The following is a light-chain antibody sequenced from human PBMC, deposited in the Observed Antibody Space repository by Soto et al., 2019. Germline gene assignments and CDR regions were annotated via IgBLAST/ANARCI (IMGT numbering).Light chain of an antibody. CDR1: TGAVTSNHH. V-gene: IGLV7-46*01. J-gene: IGLJ2*01. Sequence: QAVVTQEPSLPVSPGGTVTLTGGSSTGAVTSNHHPYWFQQKAGQAPRTLIYDTSNKHSWTPARFSGSLLGEKAALTLSGEQPEDEAQYYCLLSYNAARVFGGGTKVTVL. CDR2: DTS. CDR3: LLSYNAARV.